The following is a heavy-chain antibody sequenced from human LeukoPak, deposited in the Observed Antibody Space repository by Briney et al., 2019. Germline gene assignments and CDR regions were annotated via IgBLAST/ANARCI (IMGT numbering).Heavy chain of an antibody. CDR1: GFTFSSYS. V-gene: IGHV3-48*01. CDR3: ARSNWNYVTDAFDI. J-gene: IGHJ3*02. D-gene: IGHD1-7*01. Sequence: GGSLRLSCAASGFTFSSYSMNWVRQAPGKGLEWVSYISSSSSTIYYADSVKGRFTISRDNAKNSLYLQVNSLRAEDTAVYYCARSNWNYVTDAFDIWGQGTMVTVSS. CDR2: ISSSSSTI.